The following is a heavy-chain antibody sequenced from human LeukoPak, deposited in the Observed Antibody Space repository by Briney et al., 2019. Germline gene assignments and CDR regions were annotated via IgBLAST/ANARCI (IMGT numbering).Heavy chain of an antibody. V-gene: IGHV3-30*02. Sequence: GGSLGLSCAASGFTFSSYGMHWVRQAPGKGLEWVAVIWYGGSNKYYADSVKGRFTISRDNSKNTLYLQMNSLRAEDTAVYYCAKEEGYYYDSGGYYVEYFQHWGQGTLVTVSS. J-gene: IGHJ1*01. D-gene: IGHD3-22*01. CDR2: IWYGGSNK. CDR3: AKEEGYYYDSGGYYVEYFQH. CDR1: GFTFSSYG.